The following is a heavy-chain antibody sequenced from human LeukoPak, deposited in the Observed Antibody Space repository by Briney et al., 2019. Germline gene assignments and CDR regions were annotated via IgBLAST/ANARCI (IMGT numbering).Heavy chain of an antibody. J-gene: IGHJ4*02. V-gene: IGHV3-23*01. CDR2: ISGSGGNT. CDR1: GFTFSSYA. D-gene: IGHD2-2*02. Sequence: GGSLRLPCAASGFTFSSYAMSWVRQAPGKGLEWVSAISGSGGNTYYADSVKGRFTVSRDNAKNSLYLQMNSLRAEDTAVYYCARDPGYCSGASCYTFFDSWGQGTLVTVSS. CDR3: ARDPGYCSGASCYTFFDS.